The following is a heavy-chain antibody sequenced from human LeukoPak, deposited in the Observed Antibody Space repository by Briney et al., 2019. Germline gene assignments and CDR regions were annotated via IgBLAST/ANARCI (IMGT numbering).Heavy chain of an antibody. Sequence: SETLSLTCAVYGGSFSGYYWSWIRQPPGKGLEWIGEINRSGSTNYNPSLKSRVTISVDTSKSQFSLKLSSVTAADTAVYYCAGILSSTSSVDYWGQGTLVTVSS. CDR1: GGSFSGYY. D-gene: IGHD2-2*01. V-gene: IGHV4-34*01. J-gene: IGHJ4*02. CDR2: INRSGST. CDR3: AGILSSTSSVDY.